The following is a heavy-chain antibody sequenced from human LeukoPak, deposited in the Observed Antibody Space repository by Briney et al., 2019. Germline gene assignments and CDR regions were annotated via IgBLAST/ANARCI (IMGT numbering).Heavy chain of an antibody. CDR2: IYYSGST. CDR3: ARESIAAAGIDY. D-gene: IGHD6-13*01. CDR1: GGSLSSYY. J-gene: IGHJ4*02. V-gene: IGHV4-59*01. Sequence: SETLSLTCTVSGGSLSSYYWSWIRQPPGKGLEWIGYIYYSGSTNYNPSLKSRVTISVDTSKNQFSLKLSSVTAADTAVYCCARESIAAAGIDYWGQGTLVTVSS.